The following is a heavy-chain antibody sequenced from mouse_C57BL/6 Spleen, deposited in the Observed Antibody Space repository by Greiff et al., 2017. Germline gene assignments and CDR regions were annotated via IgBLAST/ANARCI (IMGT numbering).Heavy chain of an antibody. Sequence: EVQLMESGGGLVQPKGSLKLSCAASGFTFNTYAMHWVRQAPGQGLEWVARISSKSSNSATYYADSVKDRFTISRDDSQSMLYLQMKNLKTEDTAMDYCVREGYEYGHCYAMDCWGQGTSVTVSA. J-gene: IGHJ4*01. V-gene: IGHV10-3*01. D-gene: IGHD2-4*01. CDR3: VREGYEYGHCYAMDC. CDR1: GFTFNTYA. CDR2: ISSKSSNSAT.